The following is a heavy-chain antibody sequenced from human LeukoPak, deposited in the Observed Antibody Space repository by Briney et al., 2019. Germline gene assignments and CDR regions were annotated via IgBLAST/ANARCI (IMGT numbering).Heavy chain of an antibody. Sequence: KPSETLALTCTVSGGPISSFYGGGIRQPPGEGLEWIGYIYYSGSTNYTPSLKSRVTISVDTSKSQFSLKLSSVTAADTAVYYCARLWGYGYFDYWGQGTLVTVSS. CDR3: ARLWGYGYFDY. CDR1: GGPISSFY. CDR2: IYYSGST. D-gene: IGHD4/OR15-4a*01. J-gene: IGHJ4*02. V-gene: IGHV4-59*01.